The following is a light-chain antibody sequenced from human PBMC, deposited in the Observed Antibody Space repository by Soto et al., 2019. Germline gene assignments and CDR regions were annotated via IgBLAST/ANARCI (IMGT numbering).Light chain of an antibody. CDR2: RAS. V-gene: IGKV3-15*01. CDR1: QSVDSL. J-gene: IGKJ1*01. Sequence: EVVRTQSPATLSLSPAETPTLSCKTSQSVDSLLAWYQQKPGQAPRLVIYRASTRTTGIPARLSGSWSGTEFTLTINSMQSEDSAMYYCQQYGSSGTFGQGTKVDI. CDR3: QQYGSSGT.